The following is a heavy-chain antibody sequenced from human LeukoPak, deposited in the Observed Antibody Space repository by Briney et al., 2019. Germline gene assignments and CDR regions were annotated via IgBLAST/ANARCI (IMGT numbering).Heavy chain of an antibody. CDR3: AREGYCSGGSCYSDPKRYFQH. D-gene: IGHD2-15*01. J-gene: IGHJ1*01. CDR1: GDSVSSKSAA. Sequence: SQTLSLTCAISGDSVSSKSAAWNWIRQSPSRGLEWLGRTYYRSKWYNDYAVSVKSRISVNPDTSKNQFSLQLNSVTPEDTAVYYCAREGYCSGGSCYSDPKRYFQHWGQGTLVTVSS. CDR2: TYYRSKWYN. V-gene: IGHV6-1*01.